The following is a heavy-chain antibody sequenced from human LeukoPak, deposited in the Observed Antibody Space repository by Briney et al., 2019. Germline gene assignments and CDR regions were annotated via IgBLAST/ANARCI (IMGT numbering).Heavy chain of an antibody. J-gene: IGHJ4*02. CDR2: ISDNGLRT. CDR3: ARDRIGKYSIDY. V-gene: IGHV3-33*08. Sequence: GGSLRLSCAASGFTFSRYWMTWVRQAPGKGLEWVAFISDNGLRTYYLESVKGLFTISRDDSKNTLYLQMNSLRVEDTAVYYCARDRIGKYSIDYWGQGTLVTVSS. D-gene: IGHD2-15*01. CDR1: GFTFSRYW.